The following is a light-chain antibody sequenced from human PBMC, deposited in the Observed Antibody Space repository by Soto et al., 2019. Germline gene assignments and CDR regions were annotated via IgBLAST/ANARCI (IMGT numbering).Light chain of an antibody. CDR3: QQYNNWPLFT. J-gene: IGKJ3*01. CDR1: QSVNNN. V-gene: IGKV3-15*01. Sequence: EIVMTQSPATLSVSPGERATLSCRASQSVNNNLAWYQQKPGQAPRLLIYGASIRATGIPARFSGSESGTEFTLTISSLQSEDFAVDYCQQYNNWPLFTFGPGTKVYIK. CDR2: GAS.